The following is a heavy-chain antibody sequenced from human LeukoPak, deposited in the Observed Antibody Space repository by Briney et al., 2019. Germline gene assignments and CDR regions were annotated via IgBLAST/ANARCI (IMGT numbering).Heavy chain of an antibody. CDR1: GFTFSSYW. Sequence: GGSLRLSCAASGFTFSSYWMHWVRQAPGKGLVWVSRINSDGNSTNYADSVKGRFTISRDNAKNTLYLQMNSLRAEDTAVYYCASDFWSGYYTPMGVNYWGQGTLVTVSS. CDR3: ASDFWSGYYTPMGVNY. D-gene: IGHD3-3*01. CDR2: INSDGNST. J-gene: IGHJ4*02. V-gene: IGHV3-74*01.